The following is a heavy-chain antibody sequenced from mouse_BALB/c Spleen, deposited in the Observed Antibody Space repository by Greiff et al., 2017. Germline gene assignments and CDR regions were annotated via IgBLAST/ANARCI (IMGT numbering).Heavy chain of an antibody. Sequence: EVKLMESGPSLVKPSQTLSLTCSVTGDSITSGYWNWIRKFPGNKLEYMGYISYSGSTYYNPSLKSRISITRDTSKNQYYLQLNSVTTEDTATYYCARNDGYPAWFAYWGQGTLVTVSA. J-gene: IGHJ3*01. CDR3: ARNDGYPAWFAY. CDR1: GDSITSGY. V-gene: IGHV3-8*02. CDR2: ISYSGST. D-gene: IGHD2-3*01.